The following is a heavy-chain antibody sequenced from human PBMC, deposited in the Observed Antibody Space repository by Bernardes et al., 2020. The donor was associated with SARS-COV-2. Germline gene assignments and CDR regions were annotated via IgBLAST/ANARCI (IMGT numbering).Heavy chain of an antibody. D-gene: IGHD2-8*02. V-gene: IGHV3-74*01. Sequence: RQSLSPSCAASGFIFSSYCVHCVRQAPGKGLVWVSRINGDGSNTAYADSVRGRFTVSRDHSKNILYLQMDSLRAEDTAVYYCAKDLFWWQLDYWGQGAQVTVSS. J-gene: IGHJ4*02. CDR1: GFIFSSYC. CDR2: INGDGSNT. CDR3: AKDLFWWQLDY.